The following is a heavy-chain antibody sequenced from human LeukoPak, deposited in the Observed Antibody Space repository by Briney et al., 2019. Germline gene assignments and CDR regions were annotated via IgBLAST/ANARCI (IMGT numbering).Heavy chain of an antibody. Sequence: SETLSLTCAVSGHSIRSDYYWGWLRQPPGKGLEWIGSIHHNGAAYYNASLRSRVTISVDPSNNQFFLDLKSLTAADTAVYYCARGADTSSWHWFDPWGRGTLVTVSS. D-gene: IGHD6-13*01. CDR1: GHSIRSDYY. CDR2: IHHNGAA. V-gene: IGHV4-38-2*01. CDR3: ARGADTSSWHWFDP. J-gene: IGHJ5*02.